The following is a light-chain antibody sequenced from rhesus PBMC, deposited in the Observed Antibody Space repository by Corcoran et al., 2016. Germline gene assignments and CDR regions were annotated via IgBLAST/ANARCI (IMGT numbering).Light chain of an antibody. CDR3: QPYFDWPLT. Sequence: EIVLTQSPATLSLSPGERATLSCRASQSVSSNLAWYQQKPGQAPSLPIFVASSRATGIPDRFSGSGSGTDFTLTISCLEPEDFVVYYCQPYFDWPLTFGGGTKVEIK. CDR1: QSVSSN. V-gene: IGKV3-42*03. CDR2: VAS. J-gene: IGKJ4*01.